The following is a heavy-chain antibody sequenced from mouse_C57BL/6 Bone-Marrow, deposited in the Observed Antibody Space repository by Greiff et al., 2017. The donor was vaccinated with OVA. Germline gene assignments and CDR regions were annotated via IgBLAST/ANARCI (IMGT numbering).Heavy chain of an antibody. V-gene: IGHV6-3*01. CDR2: IRLKSDNYAT. CDR1: GFTFSNYW. J-gene: IGHJ1*03. Sequence: EVKVEESGGGLVQPGGSMKLSCVASGFTFSNYWMNWVRQSPEKGLEWVAQIRLKSDNYATHYAESVKGRFTISRDDSKSSVYLQMNNLSAEDTGIYYCTKLTGTRYWYFDVWGTGTTVTVSS. CDR3: TKLTGTRYWYFDV. D-gene: IGHD4-1*01.